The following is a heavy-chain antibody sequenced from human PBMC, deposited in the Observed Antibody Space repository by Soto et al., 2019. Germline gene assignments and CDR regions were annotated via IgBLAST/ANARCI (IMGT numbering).Heavy chain of an antibody. CDR2: VYYSGTT. CDR1: GGSVSNKTYY. CDR3: GGTTAVPNTLRSRYFFGY. D-gene: IGHD4-17*01. Sequence: PSETLSLTCSVSGGSVSNKTYYWSWIRQPPGKRLEWIGYVYYSGTTNYDPSLKSRVTISVDLSKNQFSLRLSSVTTADTTLYYCGGTTAVPNTLRSRYFFGYGGQGTLVTVSS. J-gene: IGHJ4*02. V-gene: IGHV4-61*01.